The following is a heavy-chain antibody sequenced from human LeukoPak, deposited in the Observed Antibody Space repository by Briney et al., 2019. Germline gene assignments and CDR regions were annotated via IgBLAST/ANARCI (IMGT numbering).Heavy chain of an antibody. CDR3: VRGFEGTNAFDL. Sequence: GGSLRLSCVASGFTFTTYWMNWVRQAPGKGLEWVANIKQDGSETCYVDSVKGRFTISRDNGRNSLFLQMGSLRVEDTAVYYCVRGFEGTNAFDLWGQGTMVTVSS. J-gene: IGHJ3*01. CDR2: IKQDGSET. V-gene: IGHV3-7*01. CDR1: GFTFTTYW. D-gene: IGHD3-16*01.